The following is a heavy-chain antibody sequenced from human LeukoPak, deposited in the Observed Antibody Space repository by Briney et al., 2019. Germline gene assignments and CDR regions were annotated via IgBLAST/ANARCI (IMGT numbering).Heavy chain of an antibody. CDR2: INHSGST. CDR1: GGSFSGYY. D-gene: IGHD3-3*01. V-gene: IGHV4-34*01. CDR3: ARCHPGFKYDFWSGHISYYYYYMDV. J-gene: IGHJ6*03. Sequence: NPSETLSLTCAVYGGSFSGYYWSWIRQPPGKGLEWIGEINHSGSTNYNPSLKSRVTISVDTSKNQFSLKLSSVTAADTAVYYCARCHPGFKYDFWSGHISYYYYYMDVWGKGTTVTVSS.